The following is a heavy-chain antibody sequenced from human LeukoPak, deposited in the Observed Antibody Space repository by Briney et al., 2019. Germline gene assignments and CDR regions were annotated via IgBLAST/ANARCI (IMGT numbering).Heavy chain of an antibody. V-gene: IGHV3-48*01. CDR2: ISSSSSTI. CDR3: AREPLDY. CDR1: GFSLTNYA. Sequence: GGSLRLSCAASGFSLTNYAMTWVRQAPGKGLEWVSYISSSSSTIYYADSVKGRFTISRDNAKNSLYLQMNSLRAEDTAVYYCAREPLDYWGQGTLVTVSS. J-gene: IGHJ4*02.